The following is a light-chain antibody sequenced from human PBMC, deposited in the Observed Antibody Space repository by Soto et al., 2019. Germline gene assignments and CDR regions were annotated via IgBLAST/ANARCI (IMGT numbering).Light chain of an antibody. CDR3: QSYDSSLTNAV. CDR1: SSNIGANYD. J-gene: IGLJ2*01. CDR2: GNS. V-gene: IGLV1-40*01. Sequence: QSVLTQPPSVSGAPGQRVTISCTGSSSNIGANYDVHWYQQRPGTAPKLLIFGNSNRPSGVPDRFSGSKSGTSASLAITGLQAEDEGDYHCQSYDSSLTNAVFGGGTQLTVL.